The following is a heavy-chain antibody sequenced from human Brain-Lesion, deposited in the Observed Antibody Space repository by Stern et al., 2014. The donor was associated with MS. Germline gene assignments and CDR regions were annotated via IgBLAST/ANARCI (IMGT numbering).Heavy chain of an antibody. Sequence: EVQLEESGGDLVQPGRSLRLSCAAFGFTFDDYAMHWARQAPGKGLERVAGISWNSGTIGYADSVKGRFTTSRDNAYSSLYLQMNSLRPEDTALYYCARDITGSSAYFAYWGQGTLVTVSS. V-gene: IGHV3-9*01. CDR1: GFTFDDYA. D-gene: IGHD1-14*01. CDR2: ISWNSGTI. J-gene: IGHJ4*02. CDR3: ARDITGSSAYFAY.